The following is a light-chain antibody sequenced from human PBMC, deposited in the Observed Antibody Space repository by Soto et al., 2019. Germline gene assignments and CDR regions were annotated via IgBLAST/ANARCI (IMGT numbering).Light chain of an antibody. CDR2: GAS. J-gene: IGKJ5*01. V-gene: IGKV3-15*01. Sequence: EIVMTQSPATLSVSPGERATLSCRASQSVSSNLAWYQQKPGQAPRLLIYGASTRATGIPDRFSGSGSGTEFTLTIGGLQSEDFALYFCQQYNNWPFSFGPGTRLENK. CDR1: QSVSSN. CDR3: QQYNNWPFS.